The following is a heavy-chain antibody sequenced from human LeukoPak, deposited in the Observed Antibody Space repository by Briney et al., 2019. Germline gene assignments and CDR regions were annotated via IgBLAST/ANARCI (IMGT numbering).Heavy chain of an antibody. J-gene: IGHJ4*02. Sequence: PGGSLRLSCAASGSTFSSHTMHWVRQAPGKGLVWVSRINLEGSSTNYADSVKGRFTISRDNAKNTLYLQMNSLRAEDTALYYCARDPIGYSYIDYWGQGTLVTVSS. CDR1: GSTFSSHT. CDR3: ARDPIGYSYIDY. CDR2: INLEGSST. V-gene: IGHV3-74*01. D-gene: IGHD5-18*01.